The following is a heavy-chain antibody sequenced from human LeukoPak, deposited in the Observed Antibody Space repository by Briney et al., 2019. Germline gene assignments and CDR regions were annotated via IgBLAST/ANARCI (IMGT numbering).Heavy chain of an antibody. CDR3: ARHSSHSHFDY. Sequence: ASVKVSCKASGGTFSSYAISWVRQAPGQGLAWMGWINTYNGNTDYAQKLQGRVTMTTDTSTSTAYMELRSLRSDDTAVYYCARHSSHSHFDYWGQGTLVTVSS. CDR1: GGTFSSYA. D-gene: IGHD3-22*01. CDR2: INTYNGNT. J-gene: IGHJ4*02. V-gene: IGHV1-18*01.